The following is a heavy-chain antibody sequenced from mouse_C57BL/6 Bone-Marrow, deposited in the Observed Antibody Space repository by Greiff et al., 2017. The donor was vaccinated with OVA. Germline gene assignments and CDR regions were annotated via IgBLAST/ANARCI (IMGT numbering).Heavy chain of an antibody. J-gene: IGHJ2*01. D-gene: IGHD3-2*02. CDR3: ARGLRLRGY. V-gene: IGHV1-50*01. CDR2: IDPSDSYT. CDR1: ASRSPLYF. Sequence: QVQLQQPGAELVKPGASVKLSRKASASRSPLYFMQWVKQRPGQGLEWIGAIDPSDSYTNYNQKFKGKATLTVDTSSSTAYMQLSSLTSEDSAVYYCARGLRLRGYWGQGTTLTVSS.